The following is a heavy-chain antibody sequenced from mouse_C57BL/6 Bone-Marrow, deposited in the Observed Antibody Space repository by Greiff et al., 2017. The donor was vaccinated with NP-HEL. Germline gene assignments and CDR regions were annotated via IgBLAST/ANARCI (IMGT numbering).Heavy chain of an antibody. Sequence: EVHLVESGGGLVKPGGSLKLCCAASGFTFSSYTMSWVRQTPEKRLEWVATISGGGGNTYYPDSVKGRFTISRDNAKNTLYLQMSSLRSEDTALYYCASLYGKGYWGQGTTLTVSS. J-gene: IGHJ2*01. D-gene: IGHD2-1*01. V-gene: IGHV5-9*01. CDR2: ISGGGGNT. CDR1: GFTFSSYT. CDR3: ASLYGKGY.